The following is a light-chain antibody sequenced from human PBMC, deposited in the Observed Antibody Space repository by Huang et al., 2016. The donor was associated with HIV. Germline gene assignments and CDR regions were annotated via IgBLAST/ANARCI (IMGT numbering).Light chain of an antibody. CDR3: QQYYSTLT. CDR1: QSVLYSSNNKNS. V-gene: IGKV4-1*01. J-gene: IGKJ4*01. CDR2: WAS. Sequence: DIVMTQSPDSLAVSLGERATINCKSSQSVLYSSNNKNSLAWYQQKPGQPPKLILYWASTRDSGVPDRFSGSGSGTDFTLTISSLQAEDVAVYYCQQYYSTLTFGGGTKVEIK.